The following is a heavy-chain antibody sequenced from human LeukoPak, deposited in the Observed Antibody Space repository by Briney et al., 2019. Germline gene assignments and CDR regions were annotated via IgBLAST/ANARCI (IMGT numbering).Heavy chain of an antibody. CDR3: AREGRVSGYDFDC. J-gene: IGHJ4*02. CDR1: GFSFSTYG. V-gene: IGHV3-74*03. Sequence: PGGSLRLSCATSGFSFSTYGMHWVRQAPGKGLVWVSRINSDGSSITYADSVKGRFTISRDNAKNTLYVQMNSLRVEDTAVYYCAREGRVSGYDFDCWGQGTLVTVSS. D-gene: IGHD5-12*01. CDR2: INSDGSSI.